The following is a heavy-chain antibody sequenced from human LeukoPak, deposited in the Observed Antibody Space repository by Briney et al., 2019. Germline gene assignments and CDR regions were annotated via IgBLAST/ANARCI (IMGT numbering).Heavy chain of an antibody. CDR3: ARDRYYDSSDN. V-gene: IGHV3-66*01. CDR2: IYSGGST. CDR1: GFTVSSNY. D-gene: IGHD3-22*01. J-gene: IGHJ4*02. Sequence: GGSLRLSCAASGFTVSSNYMSWVRQAPGKGLEWVSVIYSGGSTYYADSVKGRFTISRDNSKNTLYLQMNSLRAEDTAVYHCARDRYYDSSDNWGQGTLVTVSS.